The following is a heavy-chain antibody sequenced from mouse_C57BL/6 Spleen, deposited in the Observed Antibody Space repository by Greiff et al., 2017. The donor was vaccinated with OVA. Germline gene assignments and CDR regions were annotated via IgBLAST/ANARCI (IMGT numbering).Heavy chain of an antibody. CDR1: GFTFSSYG. Sequence: EVKVVESGGDLVKPGGSLKLSCAASGFTFSSYGMSWVRQTPDKRLEWVATISSGGSYTYYPDSVKGRFTISRDNAKNTLYLQMSSLKSEDTAMYYCARHRSTTVGYYFDYWGQGTTLTVSS. D-gene: IGHD1-1*01. CDR2: ISSGGSYT. V-gene: IGHV5-6*01. CDR3: ARHRSTTVGYYFDY. J-gene: IGHJ2*01.